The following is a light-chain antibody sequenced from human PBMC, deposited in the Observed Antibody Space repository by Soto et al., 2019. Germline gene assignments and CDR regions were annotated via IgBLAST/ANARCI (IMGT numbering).Light chain of an antibody. V-gene: IGKV3-20*01. CDR1: QSVSSSY. Sequence: EIVLTQSPGTLSLSPGERATLSYRASQSVSSSYLAWYQQKPGQAPRLLIYGASSRATGIPDRFSGSGSGTDFTLTISRLEPEDFAVYYCQQYGSPCTFCQGTKLEIK. CDR2: GAS. J-gene: IGKJ2*02. CDR3: QQYGSPCT.